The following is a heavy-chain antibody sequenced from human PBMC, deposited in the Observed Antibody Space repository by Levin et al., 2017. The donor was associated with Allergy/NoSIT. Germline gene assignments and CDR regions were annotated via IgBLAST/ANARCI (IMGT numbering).Heavy chain of an antibody. CDR3: AKTYYYDSSGYWVHPTIDY. CDR2: ILYDGSNK. D-gene: IGHD3-22*01. V-gene: IGHV3-30*18. CDR1: GFTFSNYG. J-gene: IGHJ4*02. Sequence: LAGGSLRLSCAASGFTFSNYGMHWVRQAPGKGLEWVAIILYDGSNKYYAESVKGRFTISRDNSKNTLYLQMNSLRAEDTAVYYCAKTYYYDSSGYWVHPTIDYWGQGTLVTVSS.